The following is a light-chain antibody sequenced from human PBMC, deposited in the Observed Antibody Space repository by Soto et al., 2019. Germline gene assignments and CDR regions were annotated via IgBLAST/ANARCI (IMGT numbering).Light chain of an antibody. V-gene: IGKV1-39*01. Sequence: DIQMTQSPSSLSASVGDRVTITCRASQTISKYLNWYQHKPGKGPKLLIYGASTWQSGVSSRFSGSGSGTDFTLTISSLQPEDVATYYCQQSNSIPPWTFGQGTKVDIK. CDR2: GAS. J-gene: IGKJ1*01. CDR3: QQSNSIPPWT. CDR1: QTISKY.